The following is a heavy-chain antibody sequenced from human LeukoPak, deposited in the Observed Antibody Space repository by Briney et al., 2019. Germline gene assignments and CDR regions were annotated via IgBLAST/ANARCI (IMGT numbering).Heavy chain of an antibody. CDR1: GGTFSSYA. J-gene: IGHJ4*02. CDR3: AIPYRYNWNSMDY. CDR2: FDPEDGET. Sequence: ASVKVSCKASGGTFSSYAISWVRQAPGRGLEWMGGFDPEDGETIYAQKFQGRVTMTEDTSTDTAYMELSSLRSEDTAVYYCAIPYRYNWNSMDYWGQGTLVTVSS. D-gene: IGHD1-7*01. V-gene: IGHV1-24*01.